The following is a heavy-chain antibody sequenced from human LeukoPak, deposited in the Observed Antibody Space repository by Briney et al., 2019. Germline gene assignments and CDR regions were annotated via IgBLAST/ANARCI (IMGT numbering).Heavy chain of an antibody. V-gene: IGHV4-34*01. D-gene: IGHD3/OR15-3a*01. Sequence: SETLSLTCAVYGGSFSGYYWSWIRQPPGKGLEWIGEINHSGSTNYNPSLKSRVTISVDTSKNQCSPKLSSVTAADTAVYYCARWTYYYYGMDVWGQGTTVTVSS. J-gene: IGHJ6*02. CDR2: INHSGST. CDR1: GGSFSGYY. CDR3: ARWTYYYYGMDV.